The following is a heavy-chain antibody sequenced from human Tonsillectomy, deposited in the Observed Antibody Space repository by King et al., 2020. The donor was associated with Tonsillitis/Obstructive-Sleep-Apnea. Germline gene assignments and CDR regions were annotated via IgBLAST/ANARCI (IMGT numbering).Heavy chain of an antibody. D-gene: IGHD3-3*01. V-gene: IGHV3-74*01. CDR2: INSDGSST. CDR3: ARGDLYDFWSGSFDY. CDR1: GFTFSSYW. J-gene: IGHJ4*02. Sequence: VQLVESGGGLVQPGGSLRLSCAASGFTFSSYWMHWVRQAPGKGLVWVSRINSDGSSTRYADSVKGRFTISRDNAKNTLFLQMNSLRAEDTAVYYCARGDLYDFWSGSFDYWGQGTLVTVSS.